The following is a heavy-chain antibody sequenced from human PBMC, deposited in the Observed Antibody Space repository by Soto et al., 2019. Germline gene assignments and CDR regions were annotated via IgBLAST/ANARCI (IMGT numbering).Heavy chain of an antibody. D-gene: IGHD2-15*01. Sequence: ASVKVSCKASGYTFTSYAMHWVRQAPGQRLEWMGWINAGNGNTKYSQKFQGRVTITRDTSASTAYMELSSLRSEDTAVYYCARSHCSGGSCYSFRFDYRAQRTLVTVSS. V-gene: IGHV1-3*01. J-gene: IGHJ4*02. CDR2: INAGNGNT. CDR1: GYTFTSYA. CDR3: ARSHCSGGSCYSFRFDY.